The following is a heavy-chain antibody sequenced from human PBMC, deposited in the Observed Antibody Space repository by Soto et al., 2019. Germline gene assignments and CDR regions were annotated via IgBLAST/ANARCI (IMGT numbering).Heavy chain of an antibody. J-gene: IGHJ5*02. Sequence: SQTLSLTCAISGDSVSSNSAAWNWIRQSPSRGLEWLGRTYYRSKWYNDYAVSVKSRITINPDTSKNQFSLQLNSVTPEDTAVYYCARHSSSWYGPWENWFDPWGQGTLVTVSS. CDR2: TYYRSKWYN. CDR1: GDSVSSNSAA. V-gene: IGHV6-1*01. D-gene: IGHD6-13*01. CDR3: ARHSSSWYGPWENWFDP.